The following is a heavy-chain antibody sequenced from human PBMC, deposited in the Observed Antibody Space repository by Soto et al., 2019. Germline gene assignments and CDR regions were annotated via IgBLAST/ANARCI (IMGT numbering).Heavy chain of an antibody. V-gene: IGHV5-51*01. J-gene: IGHJ6*02. CDR2: IYPGDSDT. D-gene: IGHD3-22*01. CDR3: ARSTYYFDSSGSYYYYEMDV. Sequence: PGESLKISCKVSGYSFTSYWIGWVRQMPGKGLEWMGIIYPGDSDTRYSPSFQGQVTISADKSISTAYLQWSSLKASDTAMYYCARSTYYFDSSGSYYYYEMDVWGQGTAVTVSS. CDR1: GYSFTSYW.